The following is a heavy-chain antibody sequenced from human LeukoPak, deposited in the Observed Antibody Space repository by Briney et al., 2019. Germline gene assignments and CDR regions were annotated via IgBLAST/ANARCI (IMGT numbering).Heavy chain of an antibody. CDR1: GYTFTGYY. CDR3: ASCSSTSCARASPHNWFDP. Sequence: ASVKVSCKASGYTFTGYYMHWVRQAPGQGLEWMGWINPNSGGTNYAQKFQGRVTMTRDTSISTAYMELSRLRSDDTAVYYCASCSSTSCARASPHNWFDPWGQGTLVTVSS. V-gene: IGHV1-2*02. J-gene: IGHJ5*02. D-gene: IGHD2-2*01. CDR2: INPNSGGT.